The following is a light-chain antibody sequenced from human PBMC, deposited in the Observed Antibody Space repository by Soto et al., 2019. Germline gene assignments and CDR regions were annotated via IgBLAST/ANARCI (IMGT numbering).Light chain of an antibody. J-gene: IGLJ2*01. Sequence: QSALTQPPSASGSPGQSVTISCTGTSSDVGGYNYVSWYQQHPGKAPKLMIYEVSKRPSGVPDRFSGSKSGNTASLTVSGIHAQDEADYYCSSYAGRNDIVVFGGGTKLTVL. CDR1: SSDVGGYNY. V-gene: IGLV2-8*01. CDR2: EVS. CDR3: SSYAGRNDIVV.